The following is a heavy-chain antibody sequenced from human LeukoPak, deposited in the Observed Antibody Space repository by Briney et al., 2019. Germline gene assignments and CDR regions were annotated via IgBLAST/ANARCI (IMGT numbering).Heavy chain of an antibody. V-gene: IGHV3-33*01. CDR2: IWYDGSNK. J-gene: IGHJ6*02. CDR3: ARDGQQLAPYAMDV. CDR1: GFRFGSHA. Sequence: PGRSLRLSCAASGFRFGSHAVHWVRQAPGKGLEWLAQIWYDGSNKYYVDSVKGQFTTSRDNSKNTVYLQMNSLRAEDTAVYFCARDGQQLAPYAMDVWGQGTTVTVSS. D-gene: IGHD6-13*01.